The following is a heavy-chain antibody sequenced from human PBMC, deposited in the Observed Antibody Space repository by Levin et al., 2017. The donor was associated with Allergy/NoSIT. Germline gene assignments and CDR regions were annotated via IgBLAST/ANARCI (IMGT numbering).Heavy chain of an antibody. V-gene: IGHV3-7*04. Sequence: GGSLRLSCAASGFTFSSYWMSWVRQAPGKGLEWVANIKQDGSEKYYVDSVKGRFTISRDNAKNSLYLQMNSLRAEDTAVYYCARGYDFWSGYYGNDAFDIWGQGTMVTVSS. CDR2: IKQDGSEK. CDR3: ARGYDFWSGYYGNDAFDI. CDR1: GFTFSSYW. D-gene: IGHD3-3*01. J-gene: IGHJ3*02.